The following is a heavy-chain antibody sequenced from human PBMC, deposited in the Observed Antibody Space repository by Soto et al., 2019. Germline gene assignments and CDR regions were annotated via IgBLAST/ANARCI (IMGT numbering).Heavy chain of an antibody. CDR2: IIPILGTT. D-gene: IGHD3-3*01. CDR1: GGTFSSYA. Sequence: QVQLVQSGAEMKKPGSSVKVSCKASGGTFSSYAISWVRHAPGQGLEWMGGIIPILGTTNYALKFQGRVTITADESTSTAYMALSSLRSEDTAVYYCARAQYYEFWSTYYTYYYYGMDVRGQGTTVIGSS. V-gene: IGHV1-69*01. CDR3: ARAQYYEFWSTYYTYYYYGMDV. J-gene: IGHJ6*02.